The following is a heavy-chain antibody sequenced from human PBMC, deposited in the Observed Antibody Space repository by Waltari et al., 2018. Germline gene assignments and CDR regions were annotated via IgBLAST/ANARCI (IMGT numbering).Heavy chain of an antibody. CDR3: ARDRGYSSNPYWYFDL. V-gene: IGHV1-2*04. D-gene: IGHD6-13*01. CDR1: GYTFTGYY. Sequence: QVQLVQSGAEVKKPGASVQVSCKASGYTFTGYYMHWVRQAPGQGLEWMGWINPNSGGTNYAQKFQGWVTMTRDTSISTAYMELSRLRSDDTAVYYCARDRGYSSNPYWYFDLWGRGTLVTVSS. J-gene: IGHJ2*01. CDR2: INPNSGGT.